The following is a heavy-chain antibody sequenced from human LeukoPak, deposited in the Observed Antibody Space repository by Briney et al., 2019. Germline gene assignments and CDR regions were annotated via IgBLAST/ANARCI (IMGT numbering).Heavy chain of an antibody. V-gene: IGHV3-11*01. CDR1: GFTFSDYY. CDR3: AREFPGQPISNIAAAGTFTD. D-gene: IGHD6-13*01. Sequence: GGSLRLSCAASGFTFSDYYMSWIRQAPGKGLEWVSYISSSAGTIYYADSVKGRFTISRDNAKNSLYLQMNSLRAEDTAVYYCAREFPGQPISNIAAAGTFTDWGQGTLVTVSS. CDR2: ISSSAGTI. J-gene: IGHJ4*02.